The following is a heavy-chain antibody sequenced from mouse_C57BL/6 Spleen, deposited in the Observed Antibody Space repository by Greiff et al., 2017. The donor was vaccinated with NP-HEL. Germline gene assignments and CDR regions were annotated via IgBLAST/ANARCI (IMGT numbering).Heavy chain of an antibody. D-gene: IGHD3-3*01. V-gene: IGHV6-6*01. CDR2: IRNKANNHAT. CDR1: GFTFSDAW. Sequence: EVKLMESGGGLVQPGGSMKLSCAASGFTFSDAWMDWVRQSPEKGLEWVAEIRNKANNHATYYAESVKGRFTISRDDSKSSVYLQMNSLRAEDTGIYYCTRGGTEAYAMDYWGQGTSVTVSS. J-gene: IGHJ4*01. CDR3: TRGGTEAYAMDY.